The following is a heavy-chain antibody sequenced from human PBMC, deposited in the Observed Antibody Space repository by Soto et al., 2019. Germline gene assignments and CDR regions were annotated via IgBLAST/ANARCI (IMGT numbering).Heavy chain of an antibody. CDR3: AKRFRGVLLNPEVD. CDR1: GLTFSSYA. J-gene: IGHJ4*02. CDR2: ISGSGGYT. V-gene: IGHV3-23*01. D-gene: IGHD3-10*01. Sequence: EVQLLESGGDLVQPGGSLRLSCVASGLTFSSYAMSWVRQAPGKGLEWVSVISGSGGYTDYADSVKGRFTISRDNSKNTLYLQMNSLRAEDTALYYCAKRFRGVLLNPEVDGGQGTRVTGSS.